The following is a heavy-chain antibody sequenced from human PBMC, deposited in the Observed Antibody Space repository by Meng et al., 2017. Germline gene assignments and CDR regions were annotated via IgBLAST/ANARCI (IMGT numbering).Heavy chain of an antibody. Sequence: LTGAASGFTFNSHWMSWVRQAPGKGLERVANIKQDGSEKYYVDSVEGRFTISRDNAKNSLSLEMNSLRVEDTAVYYCVRDKTVGATIFDCWGQGTLVTVSS. CDR2: IKQDGSEK. D-gene: IGHD1-26*01. CDR3: VRDKTVGATIFDC. CDR1: GFTFNSHW. J-gene: IGHJ4*02. V-gene: IGHV3-7*01.